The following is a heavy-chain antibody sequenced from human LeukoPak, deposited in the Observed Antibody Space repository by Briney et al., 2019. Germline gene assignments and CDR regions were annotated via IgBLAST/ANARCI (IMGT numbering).Heavy chain of an antibody. CDR1: GYSFTNNW. D-gene: IGHD3-10*01. Sequence: PGESLKISCKGSGYSFTNNWIGWVRQMPGEGLEWMGIILPGDSDTRYSPSFQGQVTISADKSINTAYVQWSSLKASDTAMYYCATYAGTSSKYFHHWGQGTLVTVSS. CDR3: ATYAGTSSKYFHH. CDR2: ILPGDSDT. V-gene: IGHV5-51*01. J-gene: IGHJ1*01.